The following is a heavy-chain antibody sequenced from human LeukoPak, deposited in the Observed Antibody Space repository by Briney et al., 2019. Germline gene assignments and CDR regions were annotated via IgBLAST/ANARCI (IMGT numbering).Heavy chain of an antibody. V-gene: IGHV4-59*01. CDR2: ISYSGST. CDR1: GGSISRYY. Sequence: SETLSLTCTVSGGSISRYYWSWIRQPPGKGLEWIGYISYSGSTNYNPSLKSRVTISVDTSKNQFSLKLSSVTAADTAVYYCARDGCSSTSCYADRLWFDPWGQGTLVTVSS. J-gene: IGHJ5*02. CDR3: ARDGCSSTSCYADRLWFDP. D-gene: IGHD2-2*01.